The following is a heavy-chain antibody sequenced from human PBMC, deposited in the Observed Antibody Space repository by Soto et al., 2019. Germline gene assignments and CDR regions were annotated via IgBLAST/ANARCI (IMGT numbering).Heavy chain of an antibody. CDR1: GFTFDEAW. CDR3: TTGASCYDGSGDGSSVDI. D-gene: IGHD3-22*01. V-gene: IGHV3-15*01. J-gene: IGHJ4*02. Sequence: EVQLVESGGGLVKPGGSLRLSCTASGFTFDEAWMTWVRQAPGKGLEWVGRFRTNADGGATDYASPVKGRFTISREDTQNTLYLPMSSLKTEDTGVYYCTTGASCYDGSGDGSSVDIWGQRTLVAVSS. CDR2: FRTNADGGAT.